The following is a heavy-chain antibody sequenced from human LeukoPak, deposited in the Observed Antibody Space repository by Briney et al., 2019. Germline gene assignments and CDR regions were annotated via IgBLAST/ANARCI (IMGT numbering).Heavy chain of an antibody. Sequence: ASVKVSCKASGYTFTSYCISWVRQAPGQGLEWMGWISAYNGNTNYAQKLQDRVTMTTDTSTSTAYLELRSLRSDDTAVYYCASGPPGGYFPFDYWGQGTLVTVSS. V-gene: IGHV1-18*01. D-gene: IGHD3-22*01. CDR2: ISAYNGNT. J-gene: IGHJ4*02. CDR1: GYTFTSYC. CDR3: ASGPPGGYFPFDY.